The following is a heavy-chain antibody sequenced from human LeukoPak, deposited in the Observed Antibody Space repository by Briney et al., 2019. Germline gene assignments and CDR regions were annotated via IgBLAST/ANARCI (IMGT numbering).Heavy chain of an antibody. D-gene: IGHD3-22*01. CDR3: ARDSTFLGYDSSGYYGFDY. CDR1: GGSLSRGGYC. CDR2: ICHSGGT. J-gene: IGHJ4*02. V-gene: IGHV4-30-2*01. Sequence: PSESLSLTCAVSGGSLSRGGYCCSWTGQPPGTGLEWIGYICHSGGTYYNPSLKTRVTISVDRSKNPFSLKLSSETAADTVVYYCARDSTFLGYDSSGYYGFDYWGQGRLVTVSA.